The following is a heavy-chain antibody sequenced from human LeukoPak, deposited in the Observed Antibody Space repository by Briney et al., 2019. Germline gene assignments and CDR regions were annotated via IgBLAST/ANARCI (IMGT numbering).Heavy chain of an antibody. CDR1: GYSINSGYY. CDR3: ARDASPSYYFHSSGYCYFDY. Sequence: PSETLSLTCTVSGYSINSGYYWGWIRQPPGKGLEWIGSIYHGGSTYYNPSLKSRVTISVDTSKNQFSLNLSSVTAADTAVYYCARDASPSYYFHSSGYCYFDYWGQGNLVTVSS. CDR2: IYHGGST. V-gene: IGHV4-38-2*02. D-gene: IGHD3-22*01. J-gene: IGHJ4*02.